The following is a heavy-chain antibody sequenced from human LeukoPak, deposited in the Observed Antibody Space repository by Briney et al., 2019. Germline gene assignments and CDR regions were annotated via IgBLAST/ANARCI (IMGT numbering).Heavy chain of an antibody. CDR2: ISSSGSTI. V-gene: IGHV3-48*03. J-gene: IGHJ4*02. Sequence: GGSLRLSCAASGFTFSDYEMNWVRQAPGKGLEWVSFISSSGSTIYYAGSVKGRFTISRDNAKNSLYLQMNSLRAEDTAVYYCARDFYNGSGLENFDYWGQGTLVTVSS. CDR3: ARDFYNGSGLENFDY. CDR1: GFTFSDYE. D-gene: IGHD6-19*01.